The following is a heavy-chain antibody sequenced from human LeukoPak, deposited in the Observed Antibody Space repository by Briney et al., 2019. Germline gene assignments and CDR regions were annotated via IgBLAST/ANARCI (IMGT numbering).Heavy chain of an antibody. CDR1: GNYW. CDR3: AREVTSVITLDY. V-gene: IGHV3-74*01. Sequence: PGGSLRLSCAASGNYWMHWVRQDPGKGLVWVSRVSDDGNSRSYADSVKGRFTISRDNAKNTPYLQMNSLRAEDTAVYYCAREVTSVITLDYWGQGTLVTVSS. D-gene: IGHD4-11*01. J-gene: IGHJ4*02. CDR2: VSDDGNSR.